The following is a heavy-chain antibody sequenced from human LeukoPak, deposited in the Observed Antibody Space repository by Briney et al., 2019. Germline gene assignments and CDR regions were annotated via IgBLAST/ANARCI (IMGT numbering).Heavy chain of an antibody. CDR1: GGSISSYY. Sequence: SETLSLTCTVSGGSISSYYWSWLRQPPGKGLEWIGYIYYSGSTNYNPSLKSRVTISVDTSKNQFSLKLSSVTAADTAVYYCARDQVTTRAAAGTGWFDPWGQGTLVTVSS. CDR3: ARDQVTTRAAAGTGWFDP. CDR2: IYYSGST. V-gene: IGHV4-59*01. D-gene: IGHD6-13*01. J-gene: IGHJ5*02.